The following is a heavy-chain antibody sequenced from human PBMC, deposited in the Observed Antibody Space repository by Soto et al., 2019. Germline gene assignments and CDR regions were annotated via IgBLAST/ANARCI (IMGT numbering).Heavy chain of an antibody. J-gene: IGHJ4*02. CDR2: LHYNGFA. D-gene: IGHD3-16*01. CDR3: ARSGHIFAGVF. V-gene: IGHV4-59*01. CDR1: GASMNDYY. Sequence: LSLTCTVSGASMNDYYGSWIRQSPGKGLEHIGYLHYNGFAEYSPSLRSRVSISMDTSKNQFSLKLSSVTAADTAIYFCARSGHIFAGVFWGQGILVTVSS.